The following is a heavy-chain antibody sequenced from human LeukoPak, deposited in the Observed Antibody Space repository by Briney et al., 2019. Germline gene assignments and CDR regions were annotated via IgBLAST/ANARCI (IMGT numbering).Heavy chain of an antibody. CDR3: ARASELPDNFDY. CDR2: IYRGGNT. CDR1: GFTVSSNY. Sequence: GGSLRLSCAASGFTVSSNYMSWVRQAPGKGLEWVSVIYRGGNTYYADSVKGRFTISRDSSKNTLYLQMNSLRAEDTAVYYCARASELPDNFDYWGQGTLVTVSS. J-gene: IGHJ4*02. D-gene: IGHD1-14*01. V-gene: IGHV3-66*01.